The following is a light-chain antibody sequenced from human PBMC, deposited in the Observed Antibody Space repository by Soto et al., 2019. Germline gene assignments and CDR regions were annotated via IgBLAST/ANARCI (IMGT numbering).Light chain of an antibody. CDR1: QDIRMN. CDR3: QQYDELIT. CDR2: GAS. V-gene: IGKV1-33*01. J-gene: IGKJ4*01. Sequence: DIQMTQSPSSVSASVGDRVTIACQASQDIRMNLNWYQQKLGKAPQLLIYGASNLETGVPSRFSGSGSGTDFTLTITSLQPEDISTYYCQQYDELITFGGGTKVEIK.